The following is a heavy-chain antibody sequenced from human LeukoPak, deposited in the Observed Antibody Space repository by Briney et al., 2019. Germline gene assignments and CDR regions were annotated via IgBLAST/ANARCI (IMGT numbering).Heavy chain of an antibody. CDR2: IISSSSTI. CDR1: GFTFRSHS. CDR3: ARAVGHGSGSPRMDV. J-gene: IGHJ6*04. V-gene: IGHV3-48*01. Sequence: GSLRLSCAASGFTFRSHSMNWVRQAPGKGLEWVSYIISSSSTIYYADSVKGRFTISRDNAKNSLYLQMNSLRADDTAVYYCARAVGHGSGSPRMDVWGNGTTVTVSS. D-gene: IGHD3-10*01.